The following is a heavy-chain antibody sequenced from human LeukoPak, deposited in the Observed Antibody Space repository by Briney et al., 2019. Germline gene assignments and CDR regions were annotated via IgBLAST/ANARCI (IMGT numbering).Heavy chain of an antibody. CDR2: IYYSGST. V-gene: IGHV4-59*01. J-gene: IGHJ5*02. CDR1: GGSISSYY. CDR3: ARELHCGGDCYPSEGDWFDP. Sequence: KPSETLSLTCTASGGSISSYYWSWIRQPPGKGLEWIGYIYYSGSTNYNPSPKSRVTISVDTSKNQFSLKLSSVTAADTAVYYCARELHCGGDCYPSEGDWFDPWGQGTLVTVSS. D-gene: IGHD2-21*02.